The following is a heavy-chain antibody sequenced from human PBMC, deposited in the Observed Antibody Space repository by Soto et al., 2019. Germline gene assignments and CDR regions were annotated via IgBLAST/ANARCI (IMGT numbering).Heavy chain of an antibody. CDR2: IYYTGST. Sequence: SETLSLTCTVSGGSVSSGNYYWSWIRQPPGKGLEWIGFIYYTGSTSYNPSLKSRVTISMDTSKNQFSLKLTSVTAADTAVYYCASALYCSGGSCSFDPWGQGTLVIVSS. CDR3: ASALYCSGGSCSFDP. J-gene: IGHJ5*02. CDR1: GGSVSSGNYY. D-gene: IGHD2-15*01. V-gene: IGHV4-61*01.